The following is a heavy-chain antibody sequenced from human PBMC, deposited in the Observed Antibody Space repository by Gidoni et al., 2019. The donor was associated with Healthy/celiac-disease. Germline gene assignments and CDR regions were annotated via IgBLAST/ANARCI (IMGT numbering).Heavy chain of an antibody. CDR3: ARDSSYQLLVLGNNDY. Sequence: VQLVESGGGVVQPGRSLRLSCAASGFTFSSYGMHWVRQAPGKGLEWVAVISYDGSNKYYADSVKGRFTISRDNSKNTLYLQMNSLRAEDTAVYYCARDSSYQLLVLGNNDYWGQGTLVTVSS. CDR2: ISYDGSNK. CDR1: GFTFSSYG. J-gene: IGHJ4*02. D-gene: IGHD2-2*01. V-gene: IGHV3-30*19.